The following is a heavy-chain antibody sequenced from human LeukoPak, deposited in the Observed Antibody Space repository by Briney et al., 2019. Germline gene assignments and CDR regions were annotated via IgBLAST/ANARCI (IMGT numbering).Heavy chain of an antibody. V-gene: IGHV5-51*01. Sequence: GESLKISCKTSGFTFTIYWIGWVRQMPGKGLEWMGIIYPGDSDTGYSPSFQGQVTISADKSISTAYLEWSSLKASDTAMYYCARPGGDGYNYFDYWGQGTLVTVSS. CDR3: ARPGGDGYNYFDY. CDR2: IYPGDSDT. CDR1: GFTFTIYW. D-gene: IGHD5-24*01. J-gene: IGHJ4*02.